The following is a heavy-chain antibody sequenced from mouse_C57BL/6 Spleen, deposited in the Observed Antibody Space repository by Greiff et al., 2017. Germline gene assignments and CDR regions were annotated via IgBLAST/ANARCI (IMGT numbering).Heavy chain of an antibody. D-gene: IGHD1-1*01. Sequence: VQLQQSGPELVKPGASVKIPCKASGYTFTDYNMDWVKQSHGKSLEWIGDINPNNGGTIYNQKFKGKATLTVDKSSSTAYMELRSLTSEDTAVXYCARSYYYGLYYFDYWGQGTTLTVSS. CDR3: ARSYYYGLYYFDY. CDR2: INPNNGGT. V-gene: IGHV1-18*01. J-gene: IGHJ2*01. CDR1: GYTFTDYN.